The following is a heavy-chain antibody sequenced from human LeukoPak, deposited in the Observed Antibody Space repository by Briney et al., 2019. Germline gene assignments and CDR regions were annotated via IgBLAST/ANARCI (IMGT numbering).Heavy chain of an antibody. CDR2: ISGYNGKI. CDR3: ARRFCSSVSCYDDDAFDV. Sequence: ASVKVSCKASGHTFVSYGISWVRQAPGQGLEWMGWISGYNGKINYAQKFQSRVTMTTDTSTSTAYFELRSLTSEDTAVYYCARRFCSSVSCYDDDAFDVWGQGTLVTVSS. CDR1: GHTFVSYG. J-gene: IGHJ3*01. V-gene: IGHV1-18*01. D-gene: IGHD2-2*01.